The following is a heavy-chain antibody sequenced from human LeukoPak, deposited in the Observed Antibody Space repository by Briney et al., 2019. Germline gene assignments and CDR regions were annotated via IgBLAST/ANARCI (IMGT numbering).Heavy chain of an antibody. Sequence: GGSLRLSCAASGFTFSNSAMTWVRQAPGKGLEWVSAISGGGGSTYYADSVEGRFTISRDNSKNTLYLQMNSLRAEDTAVYYCAKDQYDILTGYWGYWGQGTLVTVSS. CDR2: ISGGGGST. CDR3: AKDQYDILTGYWGY. CDR1: GFTFSNSA. J-gene: IGHJ4*02. D-gene: IGHD3-9*01. V-gene: IGHV3-23*01.